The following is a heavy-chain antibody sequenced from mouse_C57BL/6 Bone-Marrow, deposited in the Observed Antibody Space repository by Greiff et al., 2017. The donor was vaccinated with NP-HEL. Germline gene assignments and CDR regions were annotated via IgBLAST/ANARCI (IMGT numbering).Heavy chain of an antibody. D-gene: IGHD1-1*01. CDR2: IDPSDSYT. CDR1: GYTFTSYW. V-gene: IGHV1-69*01. J-gene: IGHJ3*01. Sequence: QVQLKQPGAELVMPGASVKLSCKASGYTFTSYWMHWVKQRPGQGLEWIGEIDPSDSYTNYIQKFKGKSTLTVDKSSSTAYMQLSSLTSEDSAVYYCAREGYYYGSSAWFAYWGQGTLVTVSA. CDR3: AREGYYYGSSAWFAY.